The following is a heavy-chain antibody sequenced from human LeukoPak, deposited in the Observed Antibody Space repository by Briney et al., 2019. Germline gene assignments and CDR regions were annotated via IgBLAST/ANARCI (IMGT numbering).Heavy chain of an antibody. D-gene: IGHD1-14*01. CDR1: GFTFSSFW. CDR3: ARGVSGEP. V-gene: IGHV3-7*01. CDR2: INQDGSGK. J-gene: IGHJ5*02. Sequence: GGSLRLSCAASGFTFSSFWMSWVRQAPGKGLEGVANINQDGSGKYFVDSVKGRFTISRDNAKNSLYLQMNSLRAEDTAVYYCARGVSGEPWGQGTLVTVSS.